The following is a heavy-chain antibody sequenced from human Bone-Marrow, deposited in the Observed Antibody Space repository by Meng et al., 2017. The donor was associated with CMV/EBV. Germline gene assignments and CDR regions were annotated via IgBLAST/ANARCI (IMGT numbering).Heavy chain of an antibody. CDR1: GDSISNYY. V-gene: IGHV4-59*01. Sequence: SETLSLTCTVSGDSISNYYWSWIRQPPGKGLEWIGYIYHSGSTNYNPSLKSRVTISVDTSKNQFSLKLSSVTAADTAAYYCARTGTGNSIWGYYFDYWGQGTLVTVSS. CDR2: IYHSGST. J-gene: IGHJ4*02. CDR3: ARTGTGNSIWGYYFDY. D-gene: IGHD4-23*01.